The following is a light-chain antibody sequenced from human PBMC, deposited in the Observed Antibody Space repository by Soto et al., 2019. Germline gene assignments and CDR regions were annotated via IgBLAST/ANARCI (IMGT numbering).Light chain of an antibody. CDR3: TSYTSTSTYV. J-gene: IGLJ1*01. V-gene: IGLV2-14*01. Sequence: QSALTQPASVSGPPGQSITISCTGTSSHVGAYNYVSWYQHHPGKAPRLVIYDVTNRPSGISDRFSGSKSGNTASLTISGLLAEDEADYYCTSYTSTSTYVFGTGTKV. CDR1: SSHVGAYNY. CDR2: DVT.